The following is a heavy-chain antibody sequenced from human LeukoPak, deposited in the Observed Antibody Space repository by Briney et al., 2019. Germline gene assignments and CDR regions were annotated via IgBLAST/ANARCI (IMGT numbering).Heavy chain of an antibody. Sequence: ASVKVSCKASGGTFSSYAISWVRQAPGQGLEWMGGIIPIFGTANYAQKFQGRVTITADESTSTAYMELSSLRSEDTAVYYCARPRGCSGGSCYADYYYYYGMDVWGQGTTVTVSS. CDR2: IIPIFGTA. CDR1: GGTFSSYA. CDR3: ARPRGCSGGSCYADYYYYYGMDV. V-gene: IGHV1-69*13. J-gene: IGHJ6*02. D-gene: IGHD2-15*01.